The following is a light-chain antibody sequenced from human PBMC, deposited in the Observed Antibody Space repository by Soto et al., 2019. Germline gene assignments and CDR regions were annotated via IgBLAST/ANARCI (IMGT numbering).Light chain of an antibody. CDR2: GAS. J-gene: IGKJ3*01. CDR1: QDTRRY. Sequence: GARVTITCRASQDTRRYLAWYQQRPGKAPKLLIYGASTLQSGVPSRFSGSGSGTEFTLTIGSLQPEDFATYYCQRPGVFGPGTKVDIK. CDR3: QRPGV. V-gene: IGKV1-9*01.